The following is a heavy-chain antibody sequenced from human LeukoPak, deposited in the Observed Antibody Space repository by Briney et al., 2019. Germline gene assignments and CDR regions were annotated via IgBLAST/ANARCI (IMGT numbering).Heavy chain of an antibody. CDR2: IRGSDGST. J-gene: IGHJ6*03. V-gene: IGHV3-23*01. Sequence: PTGGSLRLSCAASGFPFSTYAMSWVRQAPGKGLEWVSSIRGSDGSTYYADSVKGRFAISRDNSKNTLYLQMNSLRAEDTAVYYCAKLGGQEVYNYYVGVWGKGTTVAVSS. CDR3: AKLGGQEVYNYYVGV. CDR1: GFPFSTYA. D-gene: IGHD3-16*01.